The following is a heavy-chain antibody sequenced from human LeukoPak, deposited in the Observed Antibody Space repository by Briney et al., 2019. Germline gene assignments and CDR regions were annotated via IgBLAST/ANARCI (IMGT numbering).Heavy chain of an antibody. Sequence: SQTLSLTCTVSGGSISSGDYYWSWIRQPPGKGLEWIGYIYYSGSTYYNPSLKSRVTISLDTSKNQFSLKLSSVTAADTAVYYCARVSFKGNYYYMDVWAKGPRSPSP. J-gene: IGHJ6*03. V-gene: IGHV4-30-4*08. CDR2: IYYSGST. D-gene: IGHD3-10*01. CDR1: GGSISSGDYY. CDR3: ARVSFKGNYYYMDV.